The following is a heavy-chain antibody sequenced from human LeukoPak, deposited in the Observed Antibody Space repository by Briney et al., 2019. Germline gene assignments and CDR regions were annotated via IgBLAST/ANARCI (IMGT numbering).Heavy chain of an antibody. V-gene: IGHV4-34*01. J-gene: IGHJ4*02. CDR3: ARHRGLYDYVWGSYRTRLDY. CDR2: INHSGST. CDR1: GGSFSGYY. D-gene: IGHD3-16*02. Sequence: SETLSLTCAVYGGSFSGYYWSWIRQPPGKGLEWIGEINHSGSTNYNPSLKSRVTISVDTSKNQFSLKLSSVTAADTAVYYCARHRGLYDYVWGSYRTRLDYWGQGTLVTVSS.